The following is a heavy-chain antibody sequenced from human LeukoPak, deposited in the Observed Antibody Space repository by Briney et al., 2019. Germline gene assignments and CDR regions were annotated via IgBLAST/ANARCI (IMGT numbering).Heavy chain of an antibody. Sequence: PSQTLSLTCTVSGGSISSGGYYWSWIRQPPGKGLEWIGYIYYSGSTNYNPSLKSRVTISVDTSKNQFSLKLSSVTAADTAVYYCARFKYQLLSSSYYYYYGMDVWGQGTTVTVSS. V-gene: IGHV4-61*08. CDR2: IYYSGST. J-gene: IGHJ6*02. CDR1: GGSISSGGYY. D-gene: IGHD2-2*01. CDR3: ARFKYQLLSSSYYYYYGMDV.